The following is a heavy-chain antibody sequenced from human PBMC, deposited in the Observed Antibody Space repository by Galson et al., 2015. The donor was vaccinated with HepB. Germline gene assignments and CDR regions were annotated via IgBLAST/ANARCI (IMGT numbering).Heavy chain of an antibody. CDR2: ISSSSSYI. D-gene: IGHD2-8*01. V-gene: IGHV3-21*01. CDR3: ASAAMVYV. J-gene: IGHJ4*02. Sequence: SLRLSCAASGFTFSSYSMNWVRQAPGKGLEWVSSISSSSSYIYYADSVKGRFTISRVHAKNSLYLQMNSLRAEDTAVYYCASAAMVYVGGQGTLVTVSS. CDR1: GFTFSSYS.